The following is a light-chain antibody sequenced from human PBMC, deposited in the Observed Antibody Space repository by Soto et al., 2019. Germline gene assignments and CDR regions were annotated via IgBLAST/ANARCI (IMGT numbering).Light chain of an antibody. CDR1: SSNNAPNY. V-gene: IGLV1-47*02. J-gene: IGLJ3*02. Sequence: QSVPTQPPSMSGTPGQGVTISCTGSSSNNAPNYVYWYQLLPGTAPELVIFSNTIRPPRVPDRFSGCKSGASASLVISGLRSEDEGDYFCASWDDSLFGWVFGGGTK. CDR2: SNT. CDR3: ASWDDSLFGWV.